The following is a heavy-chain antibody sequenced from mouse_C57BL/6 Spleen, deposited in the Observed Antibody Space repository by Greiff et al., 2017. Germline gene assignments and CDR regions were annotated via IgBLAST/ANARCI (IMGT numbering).Heavy chain of an antibody. CDR1: GYTFTSYW. CDR3: ARRGGRGFAY. CDR2: IDPSDSYT. Sequence: QVQLQQPGAELVRPGTSVKLSCKASGYTFTSYWMHWVKQRPGQGLEWIGVIDPSDSYTNYNQKFKGKATLTVDTSSSTAYMQLSSLTSEDSAVYYCARRGGRGFAYWGQGTLVTVSA. V-gene: IGHV1-59*01. J-gene: IGHJ3*01.